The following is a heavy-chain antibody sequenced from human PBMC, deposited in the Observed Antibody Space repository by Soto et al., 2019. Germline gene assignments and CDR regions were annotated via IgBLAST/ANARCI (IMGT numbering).Heavy chain of an antibody. J-gene: IGHJ6*02. D-gene: IGHD3-10*01. CDR1: GGSISSGGYY. CDR3: ARVPLLWFGEGVGMDV. Sequence: SETLSLTCTVSGGSISSGGYYWSWIRQHPGKGLEWIGYIYYSGSTYYNPSLKSRVTISVDTSKNQFSLKLSSVTAADTAVYYCARVPLLWFGEGVGMDVWGQGTTVTVSS. V-gene: IGHV4-31*03. CDR2: IYYSGST.